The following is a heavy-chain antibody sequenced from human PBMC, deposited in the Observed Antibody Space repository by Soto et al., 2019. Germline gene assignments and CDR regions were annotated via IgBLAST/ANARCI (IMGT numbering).Heavy chain of an antibody. V-gene: IGHV2-70*11. CDR2: IDWDDDK. D-gene: IGHD6-6*01. J-gene: IGHJ3*02. Sequence: GSGPTLVNPTQTLTLTCTFSGFSFSTSGMCVSWIRQPPGKALEWLARIDWDDDKYYSTSLKTRLTISKDTSKNQVVLTMTNMDPVDTATYYCARILFIAARPGQNAFDIWGQGTMVTVSS. CDR3: ARILFIAARPGQNAFDI. CDR1: GFSFSTSGMC.